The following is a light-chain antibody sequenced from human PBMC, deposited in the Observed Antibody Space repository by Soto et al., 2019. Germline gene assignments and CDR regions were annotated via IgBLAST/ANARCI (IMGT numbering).Light chain of an antibody. Sequence: QSVLTQPPSASGSPGQSVTISCTGTSSDVGGYNYVSWYQQHPGKAPKLIIYEVTKRPSGVPDRFSGSKSGNTASLTVSGLQADDEADYYCSSYTGSSTLVVFGGGTKVTVL. CDR2: EVT. CDR1: SSDVGGYNY. CDR3: SSYTGSSTLVV. J-gene: IGLJ3*02. V-gene: IGLV2-8*01.